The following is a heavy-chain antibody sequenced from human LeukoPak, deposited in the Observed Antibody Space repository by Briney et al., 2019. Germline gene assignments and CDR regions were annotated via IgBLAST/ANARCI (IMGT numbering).Heavy chain of an antibody. Sequence: SETLSLTCTVSGGSISSTGYYWGWIRQPPGKGLEWIGNIYYSGSTHYNPSLKSRVTISVDTSKNQLSLKLSSVTAADTAVFYCARRVRCSGDSCYSDNWFDPWGPGTLVTVSS. CDR1: GGSISSTGYY. V-gene: IGHV4-39*01. D-gene: IGHD2-15*01. CDR2: IYYSGST. CDR3: ARRVRCSGDSCYSDNWFDP. J-gene: IGHJ5*02.